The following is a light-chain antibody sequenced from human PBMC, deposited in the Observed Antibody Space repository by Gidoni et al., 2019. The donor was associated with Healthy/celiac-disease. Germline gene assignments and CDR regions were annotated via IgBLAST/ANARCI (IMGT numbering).Light chain of an antibody. CDR1: ALPNQY. J-gene: IGLJ3*02. V-gene: IGLV3-25*03. Sequence: SYELTQPPSVSVSPGQTARITCSGDALPNQYAYWYQQKPGQAPVLVMYKDSERPSGIPERFSGSSSGTTVTLTISGVQAEDEADYYCQSADSSGTSWVFGGGTKLTVL. CDR2: KDS. CDR3: QSADSSGTSWV.